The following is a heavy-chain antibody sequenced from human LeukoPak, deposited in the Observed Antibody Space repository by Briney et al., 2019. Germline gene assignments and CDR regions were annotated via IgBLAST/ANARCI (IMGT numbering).Heavy chain of an antibody. CDR1: GYTFISYG. J-gene: IGHJ3*02. Sequence: APVKVSCKASGYTFISYGISWVRQAPGQGLEWMGGISAYNGNTNYAQKFQGRVTMTTDTSTNTAYMELRSLRSDDTAVYYCARGMIYDSSGFVAFDIWGQGTMVTVSS. CDR2: ISAYNGNT. V-gene: IGHV1-18*01. D-gene: IGHD3-22*01. CDR3: ARGMIYDSSGFVAFDI.